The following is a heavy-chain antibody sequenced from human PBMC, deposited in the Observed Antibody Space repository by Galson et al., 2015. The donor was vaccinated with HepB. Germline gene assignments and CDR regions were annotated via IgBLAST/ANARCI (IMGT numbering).Heavy chain of an antibody. CDR2: INPSGGST. D-gene: IGHD2-2*01. J-gene: IGHJ6*03. CDR1: GYTFTSYG. V-gene: IGHV1-46*01. CDR3: ARDGVPAAMFYYYMDV. Sequence: SVKVSCKASGYTFTSYGISWVRQAPGQGLEWMGIINPSGGSTSYAQKFQGRVTMTRDTSTSTVYMELSSLRSEDTAEYYCARDGVPAAMFYYYMDVWGKGTTVTVSS.